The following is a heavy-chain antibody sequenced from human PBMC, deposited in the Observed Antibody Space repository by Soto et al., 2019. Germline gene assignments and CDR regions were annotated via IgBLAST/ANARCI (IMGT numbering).Heavy chain of an antibody. CDR2: IYQSGST. J-gene: IGHJ6*02. CDR1: CYSIISGYY. CDR3: ARDRSSSWFASYYYGMDV. V-gene: IGHV4-38-2*02. D-gene: IGHD6-6*01. Sequence: PSETLSLTCAFSCYSIISGYYWGWIRQPPGKGLEWIGSIYQSGSTYYNPSLKSRVTISVDASKNHFSLKLSSVTAADTAVYYCARDRSSSWFASYYYGMDVWGQGTTVTVSS.